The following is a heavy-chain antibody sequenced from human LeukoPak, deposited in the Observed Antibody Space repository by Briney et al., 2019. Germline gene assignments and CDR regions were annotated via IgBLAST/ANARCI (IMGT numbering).Heavy chain of an antibody. CDR1: GGSISSYY. CDR3: ARDQVGATDY. CDR2: VYYSGST. V-gene: IGHV4-59*01. J-gene: IGHJ4*02. Sequence: SETLSLTCTVSGGSISSYYWSWVRQPPAKGLEWIGYVYYSGSTNYNPSLKSRVTISVDTSKNQSSLKLSSVTAADTAEYYCARDQVGATDYWGQGTLVPVSS. D-gene: IGHD1-26*01.